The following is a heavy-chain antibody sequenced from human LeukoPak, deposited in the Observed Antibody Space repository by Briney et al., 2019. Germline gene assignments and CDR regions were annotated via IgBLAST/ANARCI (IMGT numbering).Heavy chain of an antibody. CDR2: ISGSGGST. V-gene: IGHV3-23*01. J-gene: IGHJ4*02. D-gene: IGHD3-10*01. CDR3: AKVKFRGSGSYDY. CDR1: GFTFSDYY. Sequence: GGSLRLSCAASGFTFSDYYMSWIRQAPGKGLEWVSAISGSGGSTYYADSVKGRFTISRDNSKNTLYLQMNSLRAEDTAVYYCAKVKFRGSGSYDYWGQGTLVTVSS.